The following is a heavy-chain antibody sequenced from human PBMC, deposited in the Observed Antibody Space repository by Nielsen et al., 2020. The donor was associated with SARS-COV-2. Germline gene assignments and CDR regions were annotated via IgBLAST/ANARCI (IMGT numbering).Heavy chain of an antibody. CDR1: GFTFSTCSNCA. Sequence: GESLKISCAVSGFTFSTCSNCAMDWVRQAPGKGLEWVAFLSSEGTKELYTDSVQGRFIISRDNSKNTLNLQMSSLRPEDSAVYYCARGRDYAMDVWGQGTTVIVSS. CDR2: LSSEGTKE. D-gene: IGHD5-24*01. J-gene: IGHJ6*02. CDR3: ARGRDYAMDV. V-gene: IGHV3-30-3*01.